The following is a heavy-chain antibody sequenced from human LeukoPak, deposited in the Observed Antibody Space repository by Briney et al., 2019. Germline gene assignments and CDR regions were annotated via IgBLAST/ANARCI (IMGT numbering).Heavy chain of an antibody. Sequence: GGSLRLSCAASGFTFSSNSMNWVRQAPGKGLEWVSYISGSSTIYYADSVKGRFTISRDNAKNSLSLQMNSLRAEDTAVYYCAKDMAEVPGPSDYWGQGTLVTVSS. J-gene: IGHJ4*02. CDR1: GFTFSSNS. D-gene: IGHD3-10*01. CDR2: ISGSSTI. V-gene: IGHV3-48*01. CDR3: AKDMAEVPGPSDY.